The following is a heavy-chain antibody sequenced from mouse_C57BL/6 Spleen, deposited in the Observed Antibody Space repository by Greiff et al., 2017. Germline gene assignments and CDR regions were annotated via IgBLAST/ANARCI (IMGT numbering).Heavy chain of an antibody. J-gene: IGHJ2*01. CDR3: ARSDDFGGFDY. D-gene: IGHD2-13*01. V-gene: IGHV1-52*01. Sequence: VQLQQSGAELVRPGSSVKLSCKASGYTFTSYWMHWVKQRPIQGLEWIGNIDPSVSEIHYNQKFKDKATLTVDKSSSPSYMQLSSLTSEDSAVYDGARSDDFGGFDYWGQGTTLTVSS. CDR2: IDPSVSEI. CDR1: GYTFTSYW.